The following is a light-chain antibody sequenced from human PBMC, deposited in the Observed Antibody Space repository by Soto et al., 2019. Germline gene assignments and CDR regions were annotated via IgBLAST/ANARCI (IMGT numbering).Light chain of an antibody. V-gene: IGLV2-14*01. CDR3: LSYSSSTSPYV. CDR2: DVT. Sequence: QSVLTQPASVSGSPGQSITISCTGTSSDIGAYNFVSWYQQHPGQAPKLLIYDVTNRPSGVSNRVSGSKSANTASLTISALQAEDEADYYCLSYSSSTSPYVLGTATKLTVL. J-gene: IGLJ1*01. CDR1: SSDIGAYNF.